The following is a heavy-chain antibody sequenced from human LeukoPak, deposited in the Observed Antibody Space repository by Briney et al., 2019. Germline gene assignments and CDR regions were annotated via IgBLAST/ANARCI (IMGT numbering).Heavy chain of an antibody. CDR3: ARGESSGDFWSGYYNNWYFDL. D-gene: IGHD3-3*01. J-gene: IGHJ2*01. CDR2: INPNSGGT. Sequence: ASAKVSCKASGYTFTGYYMHWVRQAPGQGLEWMGWINPNSGGTNYVQKFQGRVTMTRDTSISTAYMELSRLRSDDTAVYYCARGESSGDFWSGYYNNWYFDLWGRGTLVTVSS. CDR1: GYTFTGYY. V-gene: IGHV1-2*02.